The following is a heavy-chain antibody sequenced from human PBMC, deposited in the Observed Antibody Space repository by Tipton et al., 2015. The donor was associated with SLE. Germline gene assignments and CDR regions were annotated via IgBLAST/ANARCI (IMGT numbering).Heavy chain of an antibody. Sequence: TLSLTCTVSGGSISSYYWSWIRQPPGKGLEWIGYMYYSGSTNYNPSLKSRVTISVDTSKNQFSLKLSSVTSADTAVYYCAREGAEKVRTSYYYYMDVWGKGTTVTISS. CDR1: GGSISSYY. CDR2: MYYSGST. V-gene: IGHV4-59*12. CDR3: AREGAEKVRTSYYYYMDV. J-gene: IGHJ6*03. D-gene: IGHD3-10*01.